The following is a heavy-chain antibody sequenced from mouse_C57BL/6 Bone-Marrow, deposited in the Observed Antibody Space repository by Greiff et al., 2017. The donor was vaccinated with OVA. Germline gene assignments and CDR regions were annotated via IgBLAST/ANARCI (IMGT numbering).Heavy chain of an antibody. CDR1: GFTFSNYW. Sequence: EVQLVESGGGLVQPGGSMKLSCVASGFTFSNYWMNWVRQSPEKGLEWVAQIRLKSDNYATHYAESVKGRFTISRDDSKSSVYLQMNNLRAEDTGIYYCTEGGYYGSRDYFDYWGQGTTLTVSS. D-gene: IGHD1-1*01. CDR2: IRLKSDNYAT. V-gene: IGHV6-3*01. J-gene: IGHJ2*01. CDR3: TEGGYYGSRDYFDY.